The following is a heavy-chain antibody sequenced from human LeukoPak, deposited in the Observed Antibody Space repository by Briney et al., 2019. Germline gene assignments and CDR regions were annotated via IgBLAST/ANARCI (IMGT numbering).Heavy chain of an antibody. CDR2: IYPGDSDT. CDR3: ARRRKYSSGVYNWFDP. Sequence: GESLKISCKGSGYSFTSYWIGWVRQMPGKGLEWMGIIYPGDSDTRYSPSFQGQVTISADKSISTAYLQWSSLKASDTAMYYCARRRKYSSGVYNWFDPWGQGTLVTVSS. V-gene: IGHV5-51*01. CDR1: GYSFTSYW. D-gene: IGHD6-19*01. J-gene: IGHJ5*02.